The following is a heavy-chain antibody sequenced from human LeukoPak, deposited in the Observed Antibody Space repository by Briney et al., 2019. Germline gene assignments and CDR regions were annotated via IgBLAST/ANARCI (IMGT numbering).Heavy chain of an antibody. CDR2: IYYSGST. CDR1: GGSISSYY. V-gene: IGHV4-59*08. D-gene: IGHD3-10*01. Sequence: SEALSLTCTVSGGSISSYYWSRIRQPPGKGLEWIGYIYYSGSTNYNPSLKSRVTISVDTSKNQFSLKLSSVTAADTAVYYCARHVTMVRGVTNWFDPWGQGTLVTVSS. CDR3: ARHVTMVRGVTNWFDP. J-gene: IGHJ5*02.